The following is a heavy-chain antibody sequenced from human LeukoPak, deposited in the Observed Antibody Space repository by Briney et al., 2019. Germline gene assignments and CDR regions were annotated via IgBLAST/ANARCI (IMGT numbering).Heavy chain of an antibody. V-gene: IGHV4-34*01. D-gene: IGHD5-12*01. J-gene: IGHJ4*02. CDR3: ARVGWLRPADY. Sequence: LETLSLTRAVDVGSFSGYYWSWIRQPPGEGGEGIGEINHSGSPHYNPSLKDRVTLSVDTSQNPFSLKLSSVTAADTAVYYCARVGWLRPADYWGQGTLVTVSS. CDR2: INHSGSP. CDR1: VGSFSGYY.